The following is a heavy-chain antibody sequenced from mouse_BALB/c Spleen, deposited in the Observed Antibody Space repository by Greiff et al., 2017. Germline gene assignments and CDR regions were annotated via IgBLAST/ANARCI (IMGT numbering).Heavy chain of an antibody. CDR1: GFTFSDYY. Sequence: EVKLMESGGGLVKPGGSLKLSCAASGFTFSDYYMYWVRQTPEKRLEWVATISDGGSYTYYPDSVKGRFTISRDNAKNNLYLQMSSLKSEDTAMYYCARGTMITTYYAMDYWGQGTSVTVSS. D-gene: IGHD2-4*01. CDR2: ISDGGSYT. CDR3: ARGTMITTYYAMDY. V-gene: IGHV5-4*02. J-gene: IGHJ4*01.